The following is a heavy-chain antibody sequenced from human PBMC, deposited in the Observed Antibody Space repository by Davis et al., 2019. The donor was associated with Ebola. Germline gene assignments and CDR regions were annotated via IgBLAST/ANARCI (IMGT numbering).Heavy chain of an antibody. CDR1: GFPFSTYA. CDR3: AKVDCSGGSCYGMDV. Sequence: GESLKISCTASGFPFSTYAMSWVRQAPGKGLEWVSAISGSGGSTYYADSVKGRFTISRDNSKNTLYLQMNSLRAEDTAVHYCAKVDCSGGSCYGMDVWGQGTTVTVSS. D-gene: IGHD2-15*01. CDR2: ISGSGGST. J-gene: IGHJ6*02. V-gene: IGHV3-23*01.